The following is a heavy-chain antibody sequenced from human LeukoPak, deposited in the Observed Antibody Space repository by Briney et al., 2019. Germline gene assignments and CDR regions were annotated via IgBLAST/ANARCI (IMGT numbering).Heavy chain of an antibody. V-gene: IGHV3-23*01. CDR2: ISNSGGRT. CDR3: ARGRPHGNDY. Sequence: TGGSLRLSCAASGFTFSSYAMSWVRQAPGKGLEWVSSISNSGGRTFYTDSVKGRFTISRDNSKITLYLQMNSLRVEDTAVYYCARGRPHGNDYWGQGTLVTVSS. J-gene: IGHJ4*02. CDR1: GFTFSSYA. D-gene: IGHD4-23*01.